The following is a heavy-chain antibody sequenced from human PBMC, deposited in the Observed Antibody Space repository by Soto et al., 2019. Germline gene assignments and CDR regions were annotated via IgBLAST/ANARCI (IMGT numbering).Heavy chain of an antibody. J-gene: IGHJ3*01. V-gene: IGHV5-51*01. CDR1: GYSFTTYW. CDR3: VRGVHLTAADAFDV. Sequence: PGESLKISCKGSGYSFTTYWIGWVRQMPGKGLEWMGIIYAGDSDSRYSPSFQGQVTISVDKSITTAYLQWSSLKASDTATYYCVRGVHLTAADAFDVWGQGTMVTVSS. CDR2: IYAGDSDS. D-gene: IGHD3-10*01.